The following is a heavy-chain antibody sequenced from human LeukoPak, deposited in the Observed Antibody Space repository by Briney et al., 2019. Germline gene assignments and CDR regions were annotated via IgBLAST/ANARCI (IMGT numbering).Heavy chain of an antibody. CDR2: FDPEDGET. D-gene: IGHD1-26*01. J-gene: IGHJ4*02. CDR3: ATTIVGATHFDY. Sequence: ASVKVSCKVSGYSLTELSMHWVRQAPGKGLEWMGGFDPEDGETIYAQKLQGRVTMTEDTFTDTAYMELSSLRSEDTAVYYCATTIVGATHFDYWGQGTLVTVSS. CDR1: GYSLTELS. V-gene: IGHV1-24*01.